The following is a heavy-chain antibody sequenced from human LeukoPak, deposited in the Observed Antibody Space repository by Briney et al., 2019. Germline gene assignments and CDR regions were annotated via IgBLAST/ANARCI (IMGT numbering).Heavy chain of an antibody. V-gene: IGHV5-51*01. CDR1: GYSFTSYW. CDR3: ARPVGYCSGGSCPDDAFDI. CDR2: IYPGDSDT. J-gene: IGHJ3*02. D-gene: IGHD2-15*01. Sequence: GESLKISCKGSGYSFTSYWIGWVRQMPGKGLEWMGIIYPGDSDTRYSPSFQGQVTISADKSISTAYLQWSSLKASDTAMYYCARPVGYCSGGSCPDDAFDIWGQGTMVTVSS.